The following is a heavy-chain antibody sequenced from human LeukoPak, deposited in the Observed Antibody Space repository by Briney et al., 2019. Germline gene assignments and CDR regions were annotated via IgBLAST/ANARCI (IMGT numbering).Heavy chain of an antibody. CDR2: ISSASGSI. CDR3: AKDRGDIVVLPAATIPPPFIDY. V-gene: IGHV3-48*04. Sequence: PGGSLRLSCAASGFTFSSYSMNWVRQAPGKGLEWVSYISSASGSIYYADSVKGRFTISRDNAKNSLFLQMNSLRAEDTAVYYCAKDRGDIVVLPAATIPPPFIDYWGQGTLVTVSS. D-gene: IGHD2-2*01. CDR1: GFTFSSYS. J-gene: IGHJ4*02.